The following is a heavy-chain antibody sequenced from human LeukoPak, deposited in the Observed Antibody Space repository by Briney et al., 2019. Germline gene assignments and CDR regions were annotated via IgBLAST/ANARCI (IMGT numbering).Heavy chain of an antibody. CDR1: GFTFSSYS. D-gene: IGHD4-11*01. J-gene: IGHJ4*02. CDR2: ISSSSSYI. Sequence: GGSLRLSCAASGFTFSSYSMNWVRQAPGKGLEWVSSISSSSSYIYYADSVKGRFTISRDNAKNSLYLQMNSLRAEDTAVYYCAGDTPTVTTGCFDYWGQGTLVTVSS. CDR3: AGDTPTVTTGCFDY. V-gene: IGHV3-21*01.